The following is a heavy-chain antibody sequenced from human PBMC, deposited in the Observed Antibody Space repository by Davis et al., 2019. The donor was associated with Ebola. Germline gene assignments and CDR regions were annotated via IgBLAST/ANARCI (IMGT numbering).Heavy chain of an antibody. CDR2: INNDGSST. V-gene: IGHV3-74*01. CDR1: GFTFSSYW. D-gene: IGHD1-26*01. CDR3: ARDGSRSYLHWFDP. J-gene: IGHJ5*02. Sequence: PGGSLRLSCAASGFTFSSYWMHWVRQAPGKGLVWVSRINNDGSSTSYADSVKGRFTISRDNAKNTLYLQMNSLRAEDTAVYYCARDGSRSYLHWFDPWGQGTLVTVSS.